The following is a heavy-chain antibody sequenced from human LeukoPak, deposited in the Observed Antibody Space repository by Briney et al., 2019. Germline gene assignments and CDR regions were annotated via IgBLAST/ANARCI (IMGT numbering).Heavy chain of an antibody. V-gene: IGHV3-23*01. J-gene: IGHJ4*02. CDR2: ISGSGST. D-gene: IGHD4-11*01. Sequence: GGSLRLSCAASGFSLTHYAMNWVRQAPGKGLEWVPDISGSGSTHYADSVKGRFTISRDNSKNTLYLQMNSLRAEDTAVYYCAKAGDYSYFDYWGQGTLVTVSS. CDR3: AKAGDYSYFDY. CDR1: GFSLTHYA.